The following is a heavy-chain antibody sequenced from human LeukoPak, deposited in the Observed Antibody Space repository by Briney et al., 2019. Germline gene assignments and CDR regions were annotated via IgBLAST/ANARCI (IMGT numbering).Heavy chain of an antibody. Sequence: ASVKVSCKASGYTFTDYHVHWVRQAPGQGLEWMGRINPNSGGANCVQKFQGRVSMTRDTSISTAYMELSRLRSDDTAVYYCARELIVGATIGDAFDIWGQGTMVTVSS. CDR2: INPNSGGA. D-gene: IGHD1-26*01. V-gene: IGHV1-2*06. CDR1: GYTFTDYH. CDR3: ARELIVGATIGDAFDI. J-gene: IGHJ3*02.